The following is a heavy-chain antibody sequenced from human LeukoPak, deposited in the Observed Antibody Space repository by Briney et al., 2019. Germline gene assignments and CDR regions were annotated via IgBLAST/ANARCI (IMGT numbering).Heavy chain of an antibody. J-gene: IGHJ4*02. D-gene: IGHD6-13*01. CDR1: GFTSSDHY. V-gene: IGHV3-33*08. Sequence: PGGSLRLSCVASGFTSSDHYMDWVRQAPGKRLEWVAVIWSDGSNTYYADSVKGRFTISRDNSKNTLFLQMNSVRAEDTALYYCARDRGSSWYGPIDYWGQGTLVTVSS. CDR3: ARDRGSSWYGPIDY. CDR2: IWSDGSNT.